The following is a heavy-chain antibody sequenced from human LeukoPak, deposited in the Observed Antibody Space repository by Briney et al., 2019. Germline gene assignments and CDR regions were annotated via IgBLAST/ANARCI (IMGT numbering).Heavy chain of an antibody. CDR3: WRDGQGLAPHGFAY. D-gene: IGHD3-22*01. Sequence: GRSLRLSCAASGFTFSHHAMHWVRQAPGKGLEWVAQIWSSGDNKYYADSVKGRFIISRDNSKNTVYLQMNSVRAEDTAVYYCWRDGQGLAPHGFAYWGQGSLVTVSP. CDR2: IWSSGDNK. V-gene: IGHV3-33*01. CDR1: GFTFSHHA. J-gene: IGHJ4*02.